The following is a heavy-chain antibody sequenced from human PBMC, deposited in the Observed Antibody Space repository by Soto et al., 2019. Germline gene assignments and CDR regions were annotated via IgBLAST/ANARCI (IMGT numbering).Heavy chain of an antibody. V-gene: IGHV4-31*03. J-gene: IGHJ4*02. CDR3: ARWDYGVYARFDY. CDR2: IYYSENT. Sequence: SETLSLTCTVSGDSTGSGAYYWSWIRQHPGKGLEWIGYIYYSENTFYNPSLRSRVTISVDTSKNQFSLKLGSVTAADTAVYYCARWDYGVYARFDYWGQGTLVTVSS. D-gene: IGHD4-17*01. CDR1: GDSTGSGAYY.